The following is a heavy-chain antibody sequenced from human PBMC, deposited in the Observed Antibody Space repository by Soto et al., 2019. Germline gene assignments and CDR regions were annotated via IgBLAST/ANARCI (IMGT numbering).Heavy chain of an antibody. CDR3: AKDNSYDSSGYEEYHWFDP. Sequence: VGSLRLSCAASGFTFSSYGMHWVRQAPGKGLEWVAVISYDGSNKYYADSVKGRFTISRDNSKNTLYLQMNSLRAEDTAVYYCAKDNSYDSSGYEEYHWFDPWGQGTLVTVSS. CDR2: ISYDGSNK. CDR1: GFTFSSYG. D-gene: IGHD3-22*01. V-gene: IGHV3-30*18. J-gene: IGHJ5*02.